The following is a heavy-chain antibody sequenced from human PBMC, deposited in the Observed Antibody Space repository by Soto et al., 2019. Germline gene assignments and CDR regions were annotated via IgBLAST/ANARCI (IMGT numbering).Heavy chain of an antibody. CDR1: GGSISSGGYY. J-gene: IGHJ6*02. V-gene: IGHV4-31*03. D-gene: IGHD3-22*01. CDR3: VSQGGYYDSSGATMDV. Sequence: NPSETLSLTCTVSGGSISSGGYYWSWIRQHPGRGLEWIGYIYYSGSTYYNPSLKSRVTISVDTSKNQFSLKLSSVTAADTAVYYCVSQGGYYDSSGATMDVWGQGTTVTVSS. CDR2: IYYSGST.